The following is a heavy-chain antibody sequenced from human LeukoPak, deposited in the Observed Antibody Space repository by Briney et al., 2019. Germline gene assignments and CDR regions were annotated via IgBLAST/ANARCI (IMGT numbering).Heavy chain of an antibody. CDR1: VFTFSIYP. V-gene: IGHV3-23*01. D-gene: IGHD6-13*01. CDR3: AILPGYSSGWYEVNY. Sequence: GVSLRLSCTASVFTFSIYPMIWLRHARGKGLEGVLGFSGSGCSIYCADSVKGRFTIYRDNSRTTLYLQMNSTRAEDTAVYYCAILPGYSSGWYEVNYWGQGTLVTVSS. J-gene: IGHJ4*02. CDR2: FSGSGCSI.